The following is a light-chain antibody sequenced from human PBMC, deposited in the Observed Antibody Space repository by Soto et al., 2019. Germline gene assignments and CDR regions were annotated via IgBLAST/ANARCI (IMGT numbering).Light chain of an antibody. CDR1: QSVSSS. CDR3: QQRSNWPRT. V-gene: IGKV3-11*01. Sequence: EIVLTQSPATLSLSPGERATLSCRASQSVSSSLAWYQQKAGQAPRLLIYAASHRATGIPARFSGNGSGTDFSLTISSLEPEDFAVYYCQQRSNWPRTFGQGTKVEIK. J-gene: IGKJ1*01. CDR2: AAS.